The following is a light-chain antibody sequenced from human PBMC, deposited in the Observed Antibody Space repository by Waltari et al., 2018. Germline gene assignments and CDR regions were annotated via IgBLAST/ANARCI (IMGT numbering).Light chain of an antibody. Sequence: QSALPQPASVSGSPGQSITISCTGTSSDVGGYNYVSWYQQHPGKAPKRMIYDVSNRPSGVSNRFSGSKSGNTASLTISGLQAEDEADYYCSSYTSSSTHVVFGGGTKLTVL. CDR2: DVS. CDR1: SSDVGGYNY. CDR3: SSYTSSSTHVV. J-gene: IGLJ2*01. V-gene: IGLV2-14*01.